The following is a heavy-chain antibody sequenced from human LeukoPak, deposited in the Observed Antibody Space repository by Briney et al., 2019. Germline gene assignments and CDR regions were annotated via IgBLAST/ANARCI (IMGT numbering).Heavy chain of an antibody. CDR2: TSATGGTR. D-gene: IGHD2-15*01. Sequence: PGGSLRLSCAAAGFNFRDYAMGWVRQAPGRGLEWVSSTSATGGTRHYSDSVKGRFSISRDNSENTLFLQMNSLSAEDTAVYYCAKLGRYCSGGSCYYYYYMDVWGNGTTVTVSS. CDR1: GFNFRDYA. CDR3: AKLGRYCSGGSCYYYYYMDV. V-gene: IGHV3-23*01. J-gene: IGHJ6*03.